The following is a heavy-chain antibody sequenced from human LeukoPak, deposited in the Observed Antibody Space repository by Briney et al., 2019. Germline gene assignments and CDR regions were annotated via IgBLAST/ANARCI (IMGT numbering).Heavy chain of an antibody. J-gene: IGHJ4*02. CDR1: GYTFTGYY. D-gene: IGHD3-3*01. V-gene: IGHV1-2*02. CDR2: INPNSGGT. Sequence: ASVKVSCKASGYTFTGYYMHWVRQAPGQGLEWMGWINPNSGGTNYAQKFQGRVTMTRDTSISTAYMELSRLRSDDTAVYHCARVFLEWLLPDYWGQGTLVTVSS. CDR3: ARVFLEWLLPDY.